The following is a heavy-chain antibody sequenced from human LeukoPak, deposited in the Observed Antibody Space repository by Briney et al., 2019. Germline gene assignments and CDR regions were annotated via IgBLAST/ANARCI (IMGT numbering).Heavy chain of an antibody. Sequence: GGSQRLSCAASGFTVSSNYMSWVRQAPGKGLEWVSVIYSGGSTYYADSVKGRFTISRHNSKNTLYLQMNSLRAEDTAVYYCASNYYDSSGYSYAFDIWGQGTMVTVSS. D-gene: IGHD3-22*01. CDR1: GFTVSSNY. CDR3: ASNYYDSSGYSYAFDI. V-gene: IGHV3-53*04. CDR2: IYSGGST. J-gene: IGHJ3*02.